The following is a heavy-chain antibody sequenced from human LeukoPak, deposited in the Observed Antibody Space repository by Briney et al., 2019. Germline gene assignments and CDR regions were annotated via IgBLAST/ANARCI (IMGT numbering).Heavy chain of an antibody. Sequence: GGSLRLSCAASGFTFSSYWMHWVRQAPGKGLVWFSRINSDGSSTSYADSVKGRFTISRDNAKNTLYLQMNSLRAEDTAVYYCAREEDIVVVTAMVDYWGQGTLVTVSS. CDR1: GFTFSSYW. D-gene: IGHD2-21*02. CDR3: AREEDIVVVTAMVDY. J-gene: IGHJ4*02. V-gene: IGHV3-74*01. CDR2: INSDGSST.